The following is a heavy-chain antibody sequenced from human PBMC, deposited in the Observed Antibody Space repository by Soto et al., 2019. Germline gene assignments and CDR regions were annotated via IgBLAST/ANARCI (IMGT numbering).Heavy chain of an antibody. Sequence: PGESLKISCKASGYSFTTYWVAWVRQMPGKGLEWMGIVYPGDSDARYSPPFQGQVTISVDKSINTAYLRWNTLKASDTAMYYWARQYSGYDYYFDSWGQGTLVTVSS. D-gene: IGHD5-12*01. J-gene: IGHJ4*02. CDR1: GYSFTTYW. CDR3: ARQYSGYDYYFDS. CDR2: VYPGDSDA. V-gene: IGHV5-51*01.